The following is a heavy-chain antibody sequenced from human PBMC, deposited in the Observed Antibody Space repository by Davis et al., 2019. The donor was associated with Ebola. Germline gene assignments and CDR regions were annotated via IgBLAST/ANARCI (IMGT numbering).Heavy chain of an antibody. CDR2: INPNSGGT. CDR3: ARADSGSYWATTGGFDP. V-gene: IGHV1-2*02. J-gene: IGHJ5*02. D-gene: IGHD1-26*01. CDR1: GYTFTGYY. Sequence: ASVKVSCKASGYTFTGYYMHWVRQAPGQGLEWMGWINPNSGGTNYAQKFQGRVTMTRDTSISTAYMELSRLRSDDTAVYYCARADSGSYWATTGGFDPWGQGTLVTVSS.